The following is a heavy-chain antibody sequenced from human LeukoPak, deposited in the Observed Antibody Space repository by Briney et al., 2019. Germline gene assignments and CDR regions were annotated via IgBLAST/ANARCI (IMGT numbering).Heavy chain of an antibody. CDR3: ARDGAYGFWSGYSTNWFDP. CDR2: INPNSGGT. V-gene: IGHV1-2*02. CDR1: GYTFTGYY. J-gene: IGHJ5*02. D-gene: IGHD3-3*01. Sequence: ASVKVSCKASGYTFTGYYMHWVRQAPGQGLEWMGWINPNSGGTNYAQKFQGRVTMTRDTSISTAYMELSRLRSDDTAAYYCARDGAYGFWSGYSTNWFDPWGQGTLVTVSS.